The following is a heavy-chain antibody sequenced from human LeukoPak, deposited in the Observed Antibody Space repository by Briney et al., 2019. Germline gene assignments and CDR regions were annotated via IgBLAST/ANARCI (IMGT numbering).Heavy chain of an antibody. CDR3: ARLGMVRGVIPYYYYYYYMDV. V-gene: IGHV4-34*01. D-gene: IGHD3-10*01. CDR1: GGSFSGYY. Sequence: SETLSLTCAVYGGSFSGYYWSWIRQPPGKGLEWIGEINHSGSTNYNPSLKSRVTISVDTSKNQFSLKLSSVTAADTAVYYCARLGMVRGVIPYYYYYYYMDVWGKGTTVTISS. J-gene: IGHJ6*03. CDR2: INHSGST.